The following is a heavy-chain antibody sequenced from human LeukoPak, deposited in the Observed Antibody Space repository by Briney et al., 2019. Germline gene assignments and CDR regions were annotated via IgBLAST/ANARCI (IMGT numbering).Heavy chain of an antibody. J-gene: IGHJ4*02. CDR2: ISGSGGST. CDR3: AKVVYSSGWYSYYFDY. CDR1: GFTFSSYA. Sequence: GGSLRLSCAASGFTFSSYAMSWVRQAPGKGLEWVSAISGSGGSTYYADSVKGRFTISRDNSKNTLYLQMNSLRAEDTAVYYCAKVVYSSGWYSYYFDYWGRGTLVTVSS. D-gene: IGHD6-19*01. V-gene: IGHV3-23*01.